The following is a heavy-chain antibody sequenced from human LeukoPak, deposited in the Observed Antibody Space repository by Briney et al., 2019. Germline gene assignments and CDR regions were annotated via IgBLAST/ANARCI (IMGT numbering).Heavy chain of an antibody. Sequence: GGSLRLSCAASGFTVSSNYMSWVRHAPGKGLEWVSVIYSGGSTYYADSVKGRFTISRDNSKNTLYLQMNSLRAEDTAVYYCARVGSSRGYYYYYYMDVWGKGTTVTVSS. CDR3: ARVGSSRGYYYYYYMDV. CDR1: GFTVSSNY. J-gene: IGHJ6*03. D-gene: IGHD6-13*01. CDR2: IYSGGST. V-gene: IGHV3-53*01.